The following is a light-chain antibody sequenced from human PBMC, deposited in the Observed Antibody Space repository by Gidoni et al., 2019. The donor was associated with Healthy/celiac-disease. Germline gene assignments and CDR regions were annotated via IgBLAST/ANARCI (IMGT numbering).Light chain of an antibody. V-gene: IGKV3-20*01. CDR1: QSISSSY. CDR3: QQYGSSPLT. Sequence: ELVLTQSPGTLSLSPGVRATLPCRASQSISSSYLAWYQQKPGQAPRLLIYGASSRATGIPDRFSGSGSGTDFTLTISRLEPEDFAVYYCQQYGSSPLTFGGGTKVEIK. CDR2: GAS. J-gene: IGKJ4*01.